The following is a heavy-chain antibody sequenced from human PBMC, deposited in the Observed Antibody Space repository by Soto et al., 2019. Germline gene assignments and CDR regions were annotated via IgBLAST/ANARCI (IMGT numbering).Heavy chain of an antibody. Sequence: PSETLSLTCTVSGDSISSYYWSWIRQPPGKGLEWIGYIYYSGSTNYNPSLKSRVTISVDTSKNQFSLKLSSVTAADTAVYYCARADTDYYYYYGMDVWGQGTTVTVSS. CDR1: GDSISSYY. CDR3: ARADTDYYYYYGMDV. J-gene: IGHJ6*02. CDR2: IYYSGST. V-gene: IGHV4-59*01.